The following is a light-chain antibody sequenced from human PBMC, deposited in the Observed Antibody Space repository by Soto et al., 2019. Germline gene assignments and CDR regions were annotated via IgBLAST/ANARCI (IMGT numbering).Light chain of an antibody. V-gene: IGKV3-15*01. Sequence: EIVMTQSPATLSVSPGERATLSCRASQSVGSNLAWYQQKPGQAPRLLIYGTSTRATGIPARFSGSGSGTEFTLTISSLQSEDFAVYYCQQYNYWPRTFGPGTKVDIK. CDR2: GTS. CDR1: QSVGSN. CDR3: QQYNYWPRT. J-gene: IGKJ1*01.